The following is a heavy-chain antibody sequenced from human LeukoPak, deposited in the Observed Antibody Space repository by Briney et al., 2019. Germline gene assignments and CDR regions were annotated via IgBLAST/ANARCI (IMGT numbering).Heavy chain of an antibody. J-gene: IGHJ5*02. V-gene: IGHV4-34*01. CDR1: GGSFSGYY. D-gene: IGHD1-1*01. CDR3: ARVPDITARPCDT. Sequence: SETLSLTCAVSGGSFSGYYWTLIRQTPGKGLEWVGEISHTGLTGSNPSLKSRVTIFVDSSKKQFSLRMTSVTAADTGVYYCARVPDITARPCDTWGPGTLVTV. CDR2: ISHTGLT.